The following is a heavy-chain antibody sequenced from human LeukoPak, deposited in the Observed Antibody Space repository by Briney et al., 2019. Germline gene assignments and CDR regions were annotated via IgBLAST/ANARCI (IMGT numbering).Heavy chain of an antibody. CDR3: ARASMVRGVSL. D-gene: IGHD3-10*01. Sequence: SETLSLTCAVYGGSFSGYYWSWIRQPPGKGLEWIGEISHSGSTNYNPSLKSRVTISVDTSKNQFSLKLSSVTAADTAVYYCARASMVRGVSLWGQGTLVTVSS. V-gene: IGHV4-34*01. J-gene: IGHJ4*02. CDR2: ISHSGST. CDR1: GGSFSGYY.